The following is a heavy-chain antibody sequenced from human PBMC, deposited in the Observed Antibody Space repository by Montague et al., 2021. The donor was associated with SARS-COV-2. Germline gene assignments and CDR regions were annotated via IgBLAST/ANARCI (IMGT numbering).Heavy chain of an antibody. V-gene: IGHV3-30*18. CDR3: AKPTSTFWFGKFTADAFDI. CDR2: ISYEGSKI. J-gene: IGHJ3*02. D-gene: IGHD3-10*01. Sequence: SLRLSCAVSGFTFNNYGMHWVRQAPGKGLEWVAVISYEGSKIFYADSVEGRFTISRDSSKNTVYLQMNSLRAEDTAVYYCAKPTSTFWFGKFTADAFDIWGQGTMVTVSS. CDR1: GFTFNNYG.